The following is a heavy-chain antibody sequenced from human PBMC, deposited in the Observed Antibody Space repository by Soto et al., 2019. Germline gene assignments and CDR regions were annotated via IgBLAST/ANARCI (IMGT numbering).Heavy chain of an antibody. CDR2: ISDDGSNK. D-gene: IGHD3-10*01. Sequence: QVQLVESGGGVVQPGRSLRLSCAASGFTFSSYGMHWVRQAPGKVLEWVAVISDDGSNKYYADSVKGRFTISRDNSKNTLYLQMNSLRAEDTAVYYCAKVPNGSRSYGMDVWGQGTTFTVSS. J-gene: IGHJ6*02. CDR3: AKVPNGSRSYGMDV. V-gene: IGHV3-30*18. CDR1: GFTFSSYG.